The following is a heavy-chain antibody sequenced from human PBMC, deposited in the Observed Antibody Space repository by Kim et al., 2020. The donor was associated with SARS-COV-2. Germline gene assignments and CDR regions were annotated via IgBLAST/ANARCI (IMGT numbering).Heavy chain of an antibody. D-gene: IGHD3-22*01. J-gene: IGHJ4*02. V-gene: IGHV1-69*13. CDR2: LVPVFRKP. CDR3: ARDSADRNDRTGTTLIFD. Sequence: SVKVSCKASGATFSDYAISWVRQAPGQGLEWMGGLVPVFRKPTYAQKFQGRITITADESTSTAYMELSGLRSEDTAVYFCARDSADRNDRTGTTLIFDWGQGTLVTVSS. CDR1: GATFSDYA.